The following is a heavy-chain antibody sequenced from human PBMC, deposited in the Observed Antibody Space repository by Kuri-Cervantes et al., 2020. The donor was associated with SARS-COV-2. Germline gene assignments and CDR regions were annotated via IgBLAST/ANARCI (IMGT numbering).Heavy chain of an antibody. Sequence: ASVKVSCKASGYTFTGYYMHWVRQAPGQGLEWMGWINPNSGGTNYAQKFQGRATMTRDTSISTAYMELSRLRSDDAAVYYCARDWLRGVINYWGQGTLVTVSS. CDR2: INPNSGGT. D-gene: IGHD3-10*01. V-gene: IGHV1-2*02. CDR1: GYTFTGYY. CDR3: ARDWLRGVINY. J-gene: IGHJ4*02.